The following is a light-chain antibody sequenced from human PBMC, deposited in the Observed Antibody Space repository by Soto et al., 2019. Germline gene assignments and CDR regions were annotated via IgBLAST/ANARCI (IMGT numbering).Light chain of an antibody. CDR3: QQTYSTPIT. Sequence: DVLVTQSPSSLSAPVGDRVTTTCRASQIIVTDLSWYQQRPGKAPTLLIYGASTLQRGVPSRFSGSGSGTDFTLTINSLQPEDSATYYCQQTYSTPITFGRGTRLEIK. V-gene: IGKV1-39*01. CDR2: GAS. J-gene: IGKJ5*01. CDR1: QIIVTD.